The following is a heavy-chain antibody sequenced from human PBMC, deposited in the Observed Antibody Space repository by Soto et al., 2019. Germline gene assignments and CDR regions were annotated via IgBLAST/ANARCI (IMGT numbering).Heavy chain of an antibody. CDR2: INPRGGST. CDR1: GYTFTSHY. J-gene: IGHJ4*02. D-gene: IGHD1-26*01. V-gene: IGHV1-46*01. CDR3: ARGGGSYYFDY. Sequence: QVQLVQSGAEVKKPGASVKVSCKASGYTFTSHYMHWVRQAPGQGLEWMGIINPRGGSTSYAQKFRGRVTMTRDTSTSTVYMELSSLRSEDTAVYYCARGGGSYYFDYWGQGTLVTVSS.